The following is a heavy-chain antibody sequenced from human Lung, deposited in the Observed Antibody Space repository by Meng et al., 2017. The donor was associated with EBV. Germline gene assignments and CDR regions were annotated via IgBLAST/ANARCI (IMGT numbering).Heavy chain of an antibody. Sequence: VHVGETGHRLVEPYQTLSLTSMVSGASTSSAYNYCSCIRQSPGRGLEWIGYIYYSGIIYYDPSLQSRLTISADTSKNQFSLMLTSLTAADTAVYYCARGADEYGGNAFDFWGQGALVTVSS. CDR1: GASTSSAYNY. V-gene: IGHV4-31*02. J-gene: IGHJ4*02. CDR2: IYYSGII. CDR3: ARGADEYGGNAFDF. D-gene: IGHD4-23*01.